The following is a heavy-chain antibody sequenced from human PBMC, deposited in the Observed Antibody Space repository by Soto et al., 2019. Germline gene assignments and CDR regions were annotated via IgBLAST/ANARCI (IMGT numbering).Heavy chain of an antibody. CDR2: IYSGGST. CDR3: ARGFPVYYGSGSYYLDY. Sequence: PGGSLRLSCAASGFTVSSNYMSWVRQAPGKGLEWVSVIYSGGSTYYADSVKGRFTISRHNSKNTLYLQMNSLRAEDTAVYYCARGFPVYYGSGSYYLDYWGQGTLVTAPQ. CDR1: GFTVSSNY. D-gene: IGHD3-10*01. V-gene: IGHV3-53*04. J-gene: IGHJ4*02.